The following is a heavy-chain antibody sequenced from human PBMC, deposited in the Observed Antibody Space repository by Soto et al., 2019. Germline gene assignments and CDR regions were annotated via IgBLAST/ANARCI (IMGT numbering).Heavy chain of an antibody. CDR2: IYYSGST. CDR3: ARGRPQKGGYCSSTSCYSYYYYYMDV. D-gene: IGHD2-2*01. V-gene: IGHV4-59*01. CDR1: GGSISSYC. Sequence: PSETLSLTCTVSGGSISSYCWSWIRQPPGKGLEWIGYIYYSGSTNYNPSLKSRVTISVDTSKNQFSLKLSSVTAADTAVYYCARGRPQKGGYCSSTSCYSYYYYYMDVWGKGTTVTVSS. J-gene: IGHJ6*03.